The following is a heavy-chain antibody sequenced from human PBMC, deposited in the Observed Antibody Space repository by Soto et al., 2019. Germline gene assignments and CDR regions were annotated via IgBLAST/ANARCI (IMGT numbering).Heavy chain of an antibody. D-gene: IGHD2-21*01. J-gene: IGHJ2*01. Sequence: GGSLRLSCAASGFTFSSHAMSWVRQAPGKGLEWVSAISGSGGSTYYADSVEGRFTISRDNSKNTLYLQMNSLRAEDTAVYYCAKSGWGVVVPTVNWYLDLWGRGTLVTVYS. V-gene: IGHV3-23*01. CDR2: ISGSGGST. CDR3: AKSGWGVVVPTVNWYLDL. CDR1: GFTFSSHA.